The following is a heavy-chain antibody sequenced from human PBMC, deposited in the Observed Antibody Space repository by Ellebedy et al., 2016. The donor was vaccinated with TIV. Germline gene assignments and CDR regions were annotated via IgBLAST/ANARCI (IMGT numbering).Heavy chain of an antibody. D-gene: IGHD3-10*01. J-gene: IGHJ5*02. CDR3: ARDPGNLWFGELLRSGWFDP. V-gene: IGHV3-30*03. CDR2: VSYDGSHK. Sequence: GESLKISCEASGFTFRQYGMHWVRQAPGKGLEWVAVVSYDGSHKYYADSVKGRFTISRDNSKNTLYLQMNSLRAEDTAVYYCARDPGNLWFGELLRSGWFDPWGQGTLVTVSS. CDR1: GFTFRQYG.